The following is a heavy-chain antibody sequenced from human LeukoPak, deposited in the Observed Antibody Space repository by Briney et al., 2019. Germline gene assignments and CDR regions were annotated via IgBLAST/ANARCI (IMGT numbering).Heavy chain of an antibody. CDR3: ARLRITMVRGALDV. J-gene: IGHJ6*04. V-gene: IGHV4-34*01. CDR2: INHSGST. Sequence: SETLSLTCAVYGGTFSGYYWSWIRQPPGKGLEWIGEINHSGSTNYNPSLKSRVTISVDTSKNQFSLKLSSVTAADTAVYYCARLRITMVRGALDVWGKGTAVTISS. CDR1: GGTFSGYY. D-gene: IGHD3-10*01.